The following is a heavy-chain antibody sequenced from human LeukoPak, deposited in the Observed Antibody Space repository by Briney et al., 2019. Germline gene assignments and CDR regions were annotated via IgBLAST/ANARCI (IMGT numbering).Heavy chain of an antibody. CDR3: TTEDLPKGYDSSGYYYY. D-gene: IGHD3-22*01. CDR2: IWYDGSNK. CDR1: GFTFSSYG. J-gene: IGHJ4*02. Sequence: PGGSLRLSCAASGFTFSSYGMHWVRQAPGKGLEWVAVIWYDGSNKYYADSVKGRFTISRDNSKNTLYLQMNSLRAEDTAVYYCTTEDLPKGYDSSGYYYYWGQGTLVTVSS. V-gene: IGHV3-33*01.